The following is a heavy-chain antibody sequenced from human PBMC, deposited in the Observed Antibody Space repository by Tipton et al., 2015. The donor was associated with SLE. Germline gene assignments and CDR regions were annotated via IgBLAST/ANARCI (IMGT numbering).Heavy chain of an antibody. CDR3: ARVGLHHDY. D-gene: IGHD5-18*01. V-gene: IGHV3-48*03. CDR1: GFTFSSYE. CDR2: ISSSGSTI. J-gene: IGHJ4*02. Sequence: LSLTCAASGFTFSSYEMNWVRQAPGKGLEWVSYISSSGSTIYYADSVKGRFTISRDNAKNSLYLQMNSLRAEDTAVYYCARVGLHHDYWGQGTLVTVSS.